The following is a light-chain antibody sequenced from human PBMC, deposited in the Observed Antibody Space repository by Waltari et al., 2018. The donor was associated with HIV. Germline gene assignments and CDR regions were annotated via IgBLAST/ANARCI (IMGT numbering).Light chain of an antibody. CDR2: STT. CDR1: SDSVSTTHY. Sequence: QTVVTQEPSFSVSPGGTVTLTCGLRSDSVSTTHYASWYRQTPGQAPRTLIYSTTVLSSGVPDRFSGSKSGTSASLAISGLRSEDEAHYHCASWDDSLGGRWVFGGGTKLTVL. CDR3: ASWDDSLGGRWV. J-gene: IGLJ3*02. V-gene: IGLV8-61*01.